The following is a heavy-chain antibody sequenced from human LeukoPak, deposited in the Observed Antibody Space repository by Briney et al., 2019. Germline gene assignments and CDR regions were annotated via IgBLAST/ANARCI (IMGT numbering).Heavy chain of an antibody. D-gene: IGHD5-18*01. CDR1: GGSISSSSYD. CDR2: IYYSGST. CDR3: XRQARSWIQLYYYFDY. V-gene: IGHV4-39*01. Sequence: SETLSLTCTVSGGSISSSSYDWGWIRQPPGKGLEWIGSIYYSGSTYYNPSLKSRVTISVDTSKNQFSLKLSSVTAADTAVYXXXRQARSWIQLYYYFDYWGQGTLVTVSS. J-gene: IGHJ4*02.